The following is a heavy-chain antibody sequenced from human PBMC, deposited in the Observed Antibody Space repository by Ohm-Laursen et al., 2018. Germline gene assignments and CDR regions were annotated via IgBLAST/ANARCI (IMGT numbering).Heavy chain of an antibody. CDR1: GFTFSNYW. CDR3: ARGLDFWSGYAGLDY. D-gene: IGHD3-3*01. Sequence: SLRLSCSASGFTFSNYWMYWVRQGPGKGLVWVSRINSDGSSTFYADSVKGRFTISRDNAKNTLYLQMSSLRAEDTAVYFCARGLDFWSGYAGLDYWGLGTLVTVSS. CDR2: INSDGSST. V-gene: IGHV3-74*01. J-gene: IGHJ4*02.